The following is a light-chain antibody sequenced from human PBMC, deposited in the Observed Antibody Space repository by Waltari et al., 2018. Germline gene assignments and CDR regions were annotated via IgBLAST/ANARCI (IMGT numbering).Light chain of an antibody. Sequence: QSVLTQPPSASGTPGQRVTISCSGSNSNIGANFVYWYRQFPGTSPKLLIDGNDKRPAGVPDRFSGAKSGSSASLVISGLRSEDEADYYCAAWDDTLSGHSVFGTGTKVTVL. V-gene: IGLV1-47*01. CDR1: NSNIGANF. CDR3: AAWDDTLSGHSV. J-gene: IGLJ1*01. CDR2: GND.